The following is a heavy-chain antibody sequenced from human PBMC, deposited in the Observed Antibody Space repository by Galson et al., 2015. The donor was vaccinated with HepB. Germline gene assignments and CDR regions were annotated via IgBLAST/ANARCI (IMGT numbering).Heavy chain of an antibody. V-gene: IGHV1-2*06. Sequence: SVKVSCKASGYTFTGYHMHWVRQAPGQGLEWMGRINPNSGGTNYAQKFQGRVTMTRDTSISTAYMELSRLRSDDTAVYYCARGPPSWYYFDYWGQGTLVTVSS. CDR3: ARGPPSWYYFDY. CDR1: GYTFTGYH. J-gene: IGHJ4*02. CDR2: INPNSGGT.